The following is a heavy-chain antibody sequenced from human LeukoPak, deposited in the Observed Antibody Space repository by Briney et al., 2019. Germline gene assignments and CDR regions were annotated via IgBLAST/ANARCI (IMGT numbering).Heavy chain of an antibody. CDR2: ISYDGSNK. CDR3: ARVMGGASTGLDH. J-gene: IGHJ5*02. D-gene: IGHD1-26*01. V-gene: IGHV3-30*04. CDR1: GFTFSSYA. Sequence: GGSLRLSCAASGFTFSSYAMHWVRQAPGKGLEWVAVISYDGSNKYYADSVKGRFTFSRDNSKNTLYLQMKSLRTEDTAVYYCARVMGGASTGLDHWGQGTLVTVSS.